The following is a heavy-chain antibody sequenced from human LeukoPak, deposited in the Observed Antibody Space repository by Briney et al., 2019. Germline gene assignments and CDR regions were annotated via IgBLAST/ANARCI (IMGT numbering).Heavy chain of an antibody. CDR1: GFTFSSYS. Sequence: GGSLRLSCAACGFTFSSYSMNWVRQAPGKGLEWVSSITSSSSYIYYADSVKGRFTISRDNAKNSLYLQMNSLRAEDTAVYYCARHVVGVGFDYWGQGTLVTVSS. CDR3: ARHVVGVGFDY. J-gene: IGHJ4*02. CDR2: ITSSSSYI. V-gene: IGHV3-21*01. D-gene: IGHD3-22*01.